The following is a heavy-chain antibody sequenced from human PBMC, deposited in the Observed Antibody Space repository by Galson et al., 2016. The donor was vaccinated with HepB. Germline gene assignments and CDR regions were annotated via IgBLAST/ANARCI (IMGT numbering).Heavy chain of an antibody. CDR1: GGSISSYD. D-gene: IGHD1-14*01. Sequence: ETLSLTCAVSGGSISSYDWWHWVRQAQGKGLEWVSVISSSVSYIYYADSVKGRFTISRDNAKNSLYLQMNSLRVEDTAVYYCARGGRTEETSLVYWGQGTLVTVSS. CDR2: ISSSVSYI. J-gene: IGHJ4*02. CDR3: ARGGRTEETSLVY. V-gene: IGHV3-21*01.